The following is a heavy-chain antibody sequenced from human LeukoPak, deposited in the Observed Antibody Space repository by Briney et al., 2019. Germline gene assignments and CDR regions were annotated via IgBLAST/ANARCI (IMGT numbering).Heavy chain of an antibody. D-gene: IGHD6-19*01. CDR2: ISWNSGSI. CDR3: AKDKAPVAGTEAFDI. CDR1: GFTFDDYA. Sequence: GGSLRLSCAASGFTFDDYAMHWVRKAPGKGLEWVSGISWNSGSIGYADSVKGRFTISRDNAKNSLYLQMNSLRAEDTALYYCAKDKAPVAGTEAFDIWGQGTMVTVSS. V-gene: IGHV3-9*01. J-gene: IGHJ3*02.